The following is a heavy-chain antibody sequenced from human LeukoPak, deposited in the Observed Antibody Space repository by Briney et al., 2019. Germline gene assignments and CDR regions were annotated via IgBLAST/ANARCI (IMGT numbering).Heavy chain of an antibody. V-gene: IGHV1-46*01. CDR3: ARGQWLSFLIDY. CDR1: GYTFTSYY. J-gene: IGHJ4*02. Sequence: ASVEVSCKASGYTFTSYYMHWVRQAPGQGLEWMGIINPSGGSTSYAQKFQGRVTITRNTSISTAYMELSSLRSEDTAVYYCARGQWLSFLIDYWGQGTLVTVSS. CDR2: INPSGGST. D-gene: IGHD6-19*01.